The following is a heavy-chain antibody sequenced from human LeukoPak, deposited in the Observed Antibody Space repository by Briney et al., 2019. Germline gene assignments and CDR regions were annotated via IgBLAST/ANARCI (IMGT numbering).Heavy chain of an antibody. CDR3: ATPYYYDSSGYYYAYFQH. V-gene: IGHV1-24*01. Sequence: VSVKVSCTVSGYTVTELSMLWVPQSARIQPEWRGGFDFEDGETIYAQKFQGRVTMTEDTSTDTAYMELSSLRSEDTAVYYCATPYYYDSSGYYYAYFQHWGQGTLVTVSS. CDR2: FDFEDGET. CDR1: GYTVTELS. J-gene: IGHJ1*01. D-gene: IGHD3-22*01.